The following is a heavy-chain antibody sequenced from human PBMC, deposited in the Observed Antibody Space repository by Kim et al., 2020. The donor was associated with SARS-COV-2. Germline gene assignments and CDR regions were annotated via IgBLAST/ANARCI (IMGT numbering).Heavy chain of an antibody. Sequence: GGSLRLSCAASGFTFSSYAMHWVRQAPGKGLEWVAVISYDGSNKYYADSVKGRFTISRDNSKNTLYLQMNSLRAEDTAVYYCARERITMVRGVIIGFGIGPDYWGQGTLVTVSS. CDR1: GFTFSSYA. CDR2: ISYDGSNK. CDR3: ARERITMVRGVIIGFGIGPDY. V-gene: IGHV3-30-3*01. J-gene: IGHJ4*02. D-gene: IGHD3-10*01.